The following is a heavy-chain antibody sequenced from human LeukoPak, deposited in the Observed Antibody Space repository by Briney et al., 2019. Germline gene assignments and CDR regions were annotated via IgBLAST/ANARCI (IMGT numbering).Heavy chain of an antibody. D-gene: IGHD1-26*01. CDR1: GFTFSDYF. CDR3: ARDEVGATTEFDY. V-gene: IGHV3-11*04. J-gene: IGHJ4*02. Sequence: PGGSLRLSCAASGFTFSDYFMSWIRQAPGKGLDWVSYISGSGGAIYYADSVKGRFTISRDNAKNSLYLQMNSLRAEDTAIYYCARDEVGATTEFDYWGQGTLVTVSS. CDR2: ISGSGGAI.